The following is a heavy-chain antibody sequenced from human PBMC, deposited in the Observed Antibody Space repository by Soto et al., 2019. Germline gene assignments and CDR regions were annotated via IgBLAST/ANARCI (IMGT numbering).Heavy chain of an antibody. CDR2: IYTSGST. J-gene: IGHJ6*02. V-gene: IGHV4-4*07. D-gene: IGHD2-2*01. Sequence: PSETLSLTCTVSGGSISSYYWSWIRQPAGKGLEWIGRIYTSGSTNYNPSLKSRVTMSVDTSKNQFSLKLSSVTAADTAVYYCAREDIVVVPAARYYYVMDVWGQGTTVTVSS. CDR3: AREDIVVVPAARYYYVMDV. CDR1: GGSISSYY.